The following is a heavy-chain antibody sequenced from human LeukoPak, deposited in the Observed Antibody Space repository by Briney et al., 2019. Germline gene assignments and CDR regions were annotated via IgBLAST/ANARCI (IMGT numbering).Heavy chain of an antibody. D-gene: IGHD6-19*01. V-gene: IGHV4-59*08. CDR1: GGSISNNY. Sequence: PSETLSLTCTVSGGSISNNYWTWIRQPPGKGLEWIGYIYSNGATSYSPSLKSRVTMSVDTSKNQFSLKLTSVTAADTAVYYCAKYGGSGWVIDYWGQGTLVTVSS. CDR3: AKYGGSGWVIDY. J-gene: IGHJ4*02. CDR2: IYSNGAT.